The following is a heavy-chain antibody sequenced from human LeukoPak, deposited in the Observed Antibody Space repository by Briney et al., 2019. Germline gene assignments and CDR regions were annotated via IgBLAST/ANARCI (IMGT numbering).Heavy chain of an antibody. CDR3: ARSGLSRFGF. J-gene: IGHJ4*02. Sequence: GGSLRLSCAASGFIFSNYAMSWVGQAPGNGLQWVSAFSGSGGSTYYADSVKGRFTISRDNSRNTLYLQMNSLRAEDTAVYYCARSGLSRFGFWGQGTLVTVSS. CDR1: GFIFSNYA. CDR2: FSGSGGST. V-gene: IGHV3-23*01. D-gene: IGHD2/OR15-2a*01.